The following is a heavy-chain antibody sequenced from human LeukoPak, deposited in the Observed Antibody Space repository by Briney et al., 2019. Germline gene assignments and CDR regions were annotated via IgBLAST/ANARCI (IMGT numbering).Heavy chain of an antibody. CDR1: GFTFDDYA. D-gene: IGHD4-17*01. V-gene: IGHV3-9*01. J-gene: IGHJ4*02. CDR2: ISWNSGNI. Sequence: PGRSLRLSCAASGFTFDDYAMHWVRQAPGKGLEWVSGISWNSGNIGYADSVKGRFTISRDNAKNSLYLQMNSLRAEDTALYYCAKASTVTTRSIDYWGQGTLVTVS. CDR3: AKASTVTTRSIDY.